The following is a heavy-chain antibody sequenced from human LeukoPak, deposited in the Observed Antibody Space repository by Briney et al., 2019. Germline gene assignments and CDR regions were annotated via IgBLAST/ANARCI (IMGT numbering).Heavy chain of an antibody. J-gene: IGHJ4*02. Sequence: PSETLSLTCTVSGGSISSSSYYWGWIRQPPGKELEWIGSIYYSGSTYYNPSLKSRVTISVDTSKNQFSLKLSSVTAADTAVYYCARQQLVEEGFNDYWGQGTLVTVSS. D-gene: IGHD6-13*01. CDR3: ARQQLVEEGFNDY. V-gene: IGHV4-39*01. CDR1: GGSISSSSYY. CDR2: IYYSGST.